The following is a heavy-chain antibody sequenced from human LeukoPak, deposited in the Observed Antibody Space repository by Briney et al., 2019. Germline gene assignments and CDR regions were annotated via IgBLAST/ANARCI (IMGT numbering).Heavy chain of an antibody. D-gene: IGHD3-22*01. Sequence: GGTLRLSCAASGFTFSSFGMSWVRQAPGKGLEWVSAISSTGGTAYYADSVKGRFTISRDNAKNSLYLQMNSLRPEDTALYYCAKADGYYYDSSGPGPYWGQGTLVTVSS. J-gene: IGHJ4*02. CDR2: ISSTGGTA. V-gene: IGHV3-23*01. CDR1: GFTFSSFG. CDR3: AKADGYYYDSSGPGPY.